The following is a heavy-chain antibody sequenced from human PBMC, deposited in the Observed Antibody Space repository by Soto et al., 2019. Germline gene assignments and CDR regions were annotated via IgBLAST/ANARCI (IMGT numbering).Heavy chain of an antibody. CDR3: ARVVGYCSGGSCYSDPYYYYGMDV. CDR2: ISYDGSNK. J-gene: IGHJ6*02. V-gene: IGHV3-30-3*01. CDR1: GFTFSSYA. D-gene: IGHD2-15*01. Sequence: QVQLVESGGGVVQPGRSLRLSCAASGFTFSSYAMHWVRQAPGKGLEWVAVISYDGSNKYYADSVKGRFTISRDNSKNPLYLQMNSLRAEDTAVYYCARVVGYCSGGSCYSDPYYYYGMDVWGQGTTVTVSS.